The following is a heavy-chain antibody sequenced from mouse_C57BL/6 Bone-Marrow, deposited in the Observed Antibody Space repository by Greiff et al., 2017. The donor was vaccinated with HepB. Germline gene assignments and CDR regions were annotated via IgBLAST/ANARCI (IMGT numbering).Heavy chain of an antibody. J-gene: IGHJ2*01. Sequence: VQVVESGAELARPGASVKMSCKASGYTFTSYTMHWVKQRPGQGLEWIGYINPSSGYTKYNQKFKDKATLTADKSSSTAYMQLSSLTSEDSAVYYCARGSSPEDYWGQGTTLTVSS. CDR3: ARGSSPEDY. CDR1: GYTFTSYT. CDR2: INPSSGYT. D-gene: IGHD1-1*01. V-gene: IGHV1-4*01.